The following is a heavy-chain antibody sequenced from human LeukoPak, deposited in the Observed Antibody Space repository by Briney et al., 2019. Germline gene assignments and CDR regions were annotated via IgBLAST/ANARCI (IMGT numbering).Heavy chain of an antibody. J-gene: IGHJ4*02. V-gene: IGHV3-21*01. CDR2: ISSSSSYI. Sequence: GGSLRLSCAASGFTFSSYSMNWVRQAPGKGLEWVSSISSSSSYIYYADSVKGRFTISRDNAKNSLYLQMNSLRAEDTAVYYCARDDLESWDYFDYWGQETLVTVSS. CDR3: ARDDLESWDYFDY. CDR1: GFTFSSYS. D-gene: IGHD3-3*01.